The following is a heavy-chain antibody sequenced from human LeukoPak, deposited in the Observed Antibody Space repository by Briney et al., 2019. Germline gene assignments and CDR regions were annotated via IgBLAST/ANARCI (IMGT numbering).Heavy chain of an antibody. Sequence: GGSLRLSCAASGFTFSSYWMHWVRQAPGKGLVWVSRINSDGSSTSYADSVKGRFTISRDNAKNSLYLQMNSLRAEVTAVYYCARDRYYGDHTQVDYWGQGTLVTVSS. CDR3: ARDRYYGDHTQVDY. CDR1: GFTFSSYW. CDR2: INSDGSST. D-gene: IGHD4-17*01. J-gene: IGHJ4*02. V-gene: IGHV3-74*01.